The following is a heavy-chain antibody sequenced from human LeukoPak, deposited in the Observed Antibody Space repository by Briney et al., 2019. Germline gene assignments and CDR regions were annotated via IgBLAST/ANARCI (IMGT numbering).Heavy chain of an antibody. CDR1: GGTISSYY. CDR2: IYYSGST. D-gene: IGHD5-24*01. J-gene: IGHJ4*02. CDR3: ARGRGADGYYFDY. V-gene: IGHV4-59*01. Sequence: SETLSLTCTVSGGTISSYYWSWIRQPPGKGLEWIGYIYYSGSTNYNPSLKSRVTISVDTSKNQFSLKLSSVTAADTAVYYCARGRGADGYYFDYWGQGTLVTVSS.